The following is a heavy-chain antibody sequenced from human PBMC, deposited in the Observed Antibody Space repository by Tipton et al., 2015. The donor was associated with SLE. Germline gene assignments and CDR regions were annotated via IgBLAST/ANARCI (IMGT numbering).Heavy chain of an antibody. CDR3: ARWVPDCSGGSCPFAFDI. Sequence: TLSLTCAVYGGSFSGYYWSWIRQPPGKGLEWIGEINHGGSTNYNPSLKSRVTISVDTSKNQFSLKLSSVTAADTAVYYCARWVPDCSGGSCPFAFDIWGQGTMVTVSS. D-gene: IGHD2-15*01. CDR1: GGSFSGYY. V-gene: IGHV4-34*01. J-gene: IGHJ3*02. CDR2: INHGGST.